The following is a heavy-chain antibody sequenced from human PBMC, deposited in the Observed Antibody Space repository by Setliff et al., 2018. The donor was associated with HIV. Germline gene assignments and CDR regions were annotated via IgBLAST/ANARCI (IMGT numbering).Heavy chain of an antibody. CDR3: ARDPRQYSYYGMDV. Sequence: SETLSLTCTVSGGSITSGGYYWSWIRQHPEKGLERIGYIFYTGNTYHNPSLKSRVTISVDTSKNQFSLELSSVTAADTAVYYCARDPRQYSYYGMDVWGQGTTVTVSS. J-gene: IGHJ6*02. CDR2: IFYTGNT. V-gene: IGHV4-31*03. CDR1: GGSITSGGYY.